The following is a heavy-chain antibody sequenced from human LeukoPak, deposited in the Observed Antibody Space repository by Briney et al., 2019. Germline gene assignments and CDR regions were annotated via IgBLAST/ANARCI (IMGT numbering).Heavy chain of an antibody. V-gene: IGHV3-66*01. CDR2: IYSGGST. Sequence: GGSLRLSCAASGFTVSSNYMSWVRQAPGKGLEWVSVIYSGGSTYYADSVKGRFTISRDNSKNTLYLQMNSLKTEDTAVYYCTTDSGSGSYFSSYYYYMDVWGKGTTVTVSS. D-gene: IGHD3-10*01. CDR1: GFTVSSNY. J-gene: IGHJ6*03. CDR3: TTDSGSGSYFSSYYYYMDV.